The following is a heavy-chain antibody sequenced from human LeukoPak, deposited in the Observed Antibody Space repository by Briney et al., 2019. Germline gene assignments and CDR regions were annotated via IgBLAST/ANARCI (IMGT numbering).Heavy chain of an antibody. V-gene: IGHV3-49*03. Sequence: GGSLRLSCAASGFTLEGHGMSWFRQAPGKGLEWVGFIRSKAYGGTTEYAASVKGRFTISRDDSKSIAYLQMNSLKTEDTAVYYCTRMGNWGQGTLVTVSS. CDR1: GFTLEGHG. D-gene: IGHD1-26*01. CDR3: TRMGN. J-gene: IGHJ4*02. CDR2: IRSKAYGGTT.